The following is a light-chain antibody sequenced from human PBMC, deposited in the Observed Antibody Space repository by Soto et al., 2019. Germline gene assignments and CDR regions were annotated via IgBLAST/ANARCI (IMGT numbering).Light chain of an antibody. Sequence: QPVLTQSPSASASLGASVKLTWTLSSGHSSYAITWLQQQPEKGPRYLMKVNMDGSHSKGDGIPDRFSGSSSGTERYLTISSLQSEDEAHYYCQTWGAGFRVFGGGTKVTVL. V-gene: IGLV4-69*01. J-gene: IGLJ3*02. CDR1: SGHSSYA. CDR3: QTWGAGFRV. CDR2: VNMDGSH.